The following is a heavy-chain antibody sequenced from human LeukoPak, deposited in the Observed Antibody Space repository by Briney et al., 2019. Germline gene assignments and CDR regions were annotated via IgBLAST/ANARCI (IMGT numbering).Heavy chain of an antibody. Sequence: GGSLRLSCAASGFIFNIRWMHWVRQAPGKGLVWVSRINSDGSSTNYADSVKGRFTISRDNAKNMVYLQMNSLRAEDTAVYYCTPDRSYAMEVWGQGATVAVS. CDR2: INSDGSST. J-gene: IGHJ6*02. CDR3: TPDRSYAMEV. CDR1: GFIFNIRW. V-gene: IGHV3-74*01.